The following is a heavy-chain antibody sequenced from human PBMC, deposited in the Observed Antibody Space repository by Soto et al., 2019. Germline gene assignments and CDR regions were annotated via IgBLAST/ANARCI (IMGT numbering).Heavy chain of an antibody. CDR3: AKDPMVYGDYEAYYFDS. V-gene: IGHV3-23*01. CDR2: ISGSGGST. D-gene: IGHD4-17*01. J-gene: IGHJ4*02. CDR1: GFTFSSYA. Sequence: GGSLRLSCAASGFTFSSYAMSWVRQAPGKGLEWVSAISGSGGSTYYADSVKGRFTISRDNSKNTLYLQMNSLRAEDTAVYYCAKDPMVYGDYEAYYFDSWGQGALVPVSS.